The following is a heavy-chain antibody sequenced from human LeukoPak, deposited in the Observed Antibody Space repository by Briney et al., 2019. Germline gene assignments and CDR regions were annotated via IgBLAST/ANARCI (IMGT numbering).Heavy chain of an antibody. CDR2: INPNSGGT. CDR1: GYTFTGYY. D-gene: IGHD4-17*01. CDR3: ARGDYGDYVLDY. J-gene: IGHJ4*02. V-gene: IGHV1-2*02. Sequence: ALVKVSCKASGYTFTGYYMHWVRQAPGQGLEWMGWINPNSGGTNYAQKFQGRVTMTRDTSISTAYMELSRLRSDDTAVYYCARGDYGDYVLDYWGQGTLVTVSS.